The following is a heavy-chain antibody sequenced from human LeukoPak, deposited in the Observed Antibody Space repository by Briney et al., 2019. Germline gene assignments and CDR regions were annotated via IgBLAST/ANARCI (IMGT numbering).Heavy chain of an antibody. CDR3: ARQPEGTWFDP. CDR1: GYSFTSNW. V-gene: IGHV5-10-1*01. Sequence: GESLKISCKGSGYSFTSNWMSWVRQMPGKGLEWMGRIDPSDSYTNYSPSFQCHVTISADKSISTAYLQWSSLKASDTAMYYCARQPEGTWFDPWGQGTLVTVSS. CDR2: IDPSDSYT. J-gene: IGHJ5*02.